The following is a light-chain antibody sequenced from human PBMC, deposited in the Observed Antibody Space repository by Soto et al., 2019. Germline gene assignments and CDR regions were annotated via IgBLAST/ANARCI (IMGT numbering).Light chain of an antibody. CDR3: QQYNRYPT. J-gene: IGKJ2*01. CDR1: QSISTW. Sequence: DIQMTQSPSTLSASVGDRVTITCRASQSISTWLAWYQQKPGKAPKLLIYDASTLESGVPSRFSGSGSGTEFTLTISSLQPVDFATYYCQQYNRYPTFGQGTKLEIK. CDR2: DAS. V-gene: IGKV1-5*01.